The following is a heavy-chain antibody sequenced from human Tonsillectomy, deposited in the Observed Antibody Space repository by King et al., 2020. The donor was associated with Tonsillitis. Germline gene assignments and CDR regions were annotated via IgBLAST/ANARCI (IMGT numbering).Heavy chain of an antibody. J-gene: IGHJ6*02. D-gene: IGHD4-17*01. CDR1: GCTFSSYT. V-gene: IGHV3-21*01. Sequence: VQLVESGGGLVKPGGSLRLSCAASGCTFSSYTMSWVRQAPGKGLEWVSSLSSYGSYMFFAGSVKGRFTTSRDDAKNSLYLQMNSLRAEDTAVYYCARDTPSIHGDYSNGMDVWGQGTTVTVSS. CDR2: LSSYGSYM. CDR3: ARDTPSIHGDYSNGMDV.